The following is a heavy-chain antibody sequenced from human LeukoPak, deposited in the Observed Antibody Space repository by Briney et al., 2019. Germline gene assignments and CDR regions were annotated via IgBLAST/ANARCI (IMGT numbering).Heavy chain of an antibody. Sequence: AGGSLRLSCAASGFTVSSNYMSWVRQAPGKGLEWVSGISWNSGSIAYADSVKGRFTISRDNAKNSLYLQMNSLRAEDTALYYCASSQGDGYNYVRGYYFDYWGQGTLVTVSS. CDR2: ISWNSGSI. D-gene: IGHD5-24*01. CDR3: ASSQGDGYNYVRGYYFDY. V-gene: IGHV3-9*01. J-gene: IGHJ4*02. CDR1: GFTVSSNY.